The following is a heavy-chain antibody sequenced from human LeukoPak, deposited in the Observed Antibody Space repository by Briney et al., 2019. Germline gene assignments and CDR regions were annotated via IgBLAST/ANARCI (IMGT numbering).Heavy chain of an antibody. D-gene: IGHD7-27*01. J-gene: IGHJ4*02. CDR2: IRSKANSYAT. V-gene: IGHV3-73*01. Sequence: GGSLKLSCAASGFTFSGSAMHWVRQASGKGLEWVGRIRSKANSYATAYAASVKGRFTISRDDSKNTAYLQMNSLKTEDTAVYYCTSPLGQPVDYWGQGTLVTVSS. CDR1: GFTFSGSA. CDR3: TSPLGQPVDY.